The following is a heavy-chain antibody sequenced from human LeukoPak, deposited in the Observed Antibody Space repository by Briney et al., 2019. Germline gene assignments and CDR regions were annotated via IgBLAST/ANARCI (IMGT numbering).Heavy chain of an antibody. CDR2: IYYSGST. Sequence: SETLSLTCTVSGGSISSYYWSWIRQPPGKGLEWIGYIYYSGSTNYNPSLKSRVTISVDTSKNQFSLKLSSVTAADTAVYYCARDYYDFWSGYCGPSDYWGQGTLVTVSS. CDR1: GGSISSYY. CDR3: ARDYYDFWSGYCGPSDY. V-gene: IGHV4-59*12. D-gene: IGHD3-3*01. J-gene: IGHJ4*02.